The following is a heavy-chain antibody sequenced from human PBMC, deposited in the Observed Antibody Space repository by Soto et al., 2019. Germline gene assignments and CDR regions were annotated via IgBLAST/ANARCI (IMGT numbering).Heavy chain of an antibody. CDR1: GGSFSGYY. V-gene: IGHV4-34*01. Sequence: SETLSLTCAVYGGSFSGYYWSWIRQPPGKGLEWIGEINHSGSTNYNPSLKSRVTISVDTSKNQFSLKLSSVTAADTAVYYCARGTGFDPWGQGTLVTVSS. J-gene: IGHJ5*02. CDR3: ARGTGFDP. CDR2: INHSGST.